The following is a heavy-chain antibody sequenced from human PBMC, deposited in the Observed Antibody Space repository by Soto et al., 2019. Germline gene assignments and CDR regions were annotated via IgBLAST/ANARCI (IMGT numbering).Heavy chain of an antibody. CDR1: GGSISSSSYY. D-gene: IGHD2-21*02. Sequence: QLQLQESGPGLVKPSETLSLTCTVSGGSISSSSYYWGWIRQPPGKGLEWIGSIYYSGSTYYNPSLKSRVTISVDTSKNQFSLKLSSVTAADTAVYYCASQIETLAYCGGDCYTPDAFDIWGQGTMVTVSS. CDR3: ASQIETLAYCGGDCYTPDAFDI. J-gene: IGHJ3*02. V-gene: IGHV4-39*01. CDR2: IYYSGST.